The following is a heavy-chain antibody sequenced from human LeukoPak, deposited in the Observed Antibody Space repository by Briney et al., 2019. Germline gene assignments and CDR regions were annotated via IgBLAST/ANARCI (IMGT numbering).Heavy chain of an antibody. D-gene: IGHD3-10*01. Sequence: SETLSLTCTVSSGSISSYYWSWIRQPPGKGLEWIGYIYYSGSSNYNPSLKSRVTMSVDTSKKQFSLKLSSVTAADTAVYYCARHTHYGSGSYYSRWAYWGQGTLVTVSS. J-gene: IGHJ4*02. CDR2: IYYSGSS. CDR3: ARHTHYGSGSYYSRWAY. V-gene: IGHV4-59*08. CDR1: SGSISSYY.